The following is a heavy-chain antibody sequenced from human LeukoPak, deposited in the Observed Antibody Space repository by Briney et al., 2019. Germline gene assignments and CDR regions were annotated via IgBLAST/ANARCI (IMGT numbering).Heavy chain of an antibody. Sequence: GGSLRLSCAASGFTFSSYALSWVRQAPGKGLEWVSAISGSGGSTYYADSVKGRFTISRDNSKNTLYLQMNSLRAEDTSVYYCAKDSFEGTAVDYWGQGTLVTVSS. D-gene: IGHD6-19*01. CDR3: AKDSFEGTAVDY. CDR2: ISGSGGST. CDR1: GFTFSSYA. V-gene: IGHV3-23*01. J-gene: IGHJ4*02.